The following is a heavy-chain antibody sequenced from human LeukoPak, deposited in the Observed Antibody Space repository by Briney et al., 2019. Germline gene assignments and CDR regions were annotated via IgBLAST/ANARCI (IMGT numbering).Heavy chain of an antibody. D-gene: IGHD6-13*01. CDR3: ARGPHIAAAGTGRFWNY. CDR1: GGSFSGYY. Sequence: SETLSLTCAVYGGSFSGYYWSWIRQPPGKGLEWIGEINHSGSTNYNPSPKSRVTISVDTSKNQFSLKLCSVTAADTAVYYCARGPHIAAAGTGRFWNYWGQGTLVTVSS. CDR2: INHSGST. V-gene: IGHV4-34*01. J-gene: IGHJ4*02.